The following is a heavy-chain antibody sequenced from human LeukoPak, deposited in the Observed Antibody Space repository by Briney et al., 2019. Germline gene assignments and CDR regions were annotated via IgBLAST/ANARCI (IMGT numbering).Heavy chain of an antibody. CDR1: GFTFSSYA. D-gene: IGHD5-18*01. J-gene: IGHJ4*02. CDR2: ISGSGGST. Sequence: GGSLRLFCAASGFTFSSYAMSWVRQAPGKGLEWVSAISGSGGSTYYADSVKGRFTISRDNSKNTLYLQMNSLRAEDTAVYYCAKWNGIQLWLSEWGQGTLVTVSS. V-gene: IGHV3-23*01. CDR3: AKWNGIQLWLSE.